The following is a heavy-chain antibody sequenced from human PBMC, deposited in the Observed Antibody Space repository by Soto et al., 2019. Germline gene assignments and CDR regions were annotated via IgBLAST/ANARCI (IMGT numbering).Heavy chain of an antibody. CDR3: ARVVGATPRQYYFDY. Sequence: QVPLVQSGAEVKKPGASVKVSCKASGYTFTSYGISWVRQAPGQGLEWMGWISAYNGNTNYVQKLQGRVTMTTDTSTSTAYMELRSLRSDDTAVYYCARVVGATPRQYYFDYWGQGTLVTVSS. CDR2: ISAYNGNT. V-gene: IGHV1-18*01. CDR1: GYTFTSYG. D-gene: IGHD1-26*01. J-gene: IGHJ4*02.